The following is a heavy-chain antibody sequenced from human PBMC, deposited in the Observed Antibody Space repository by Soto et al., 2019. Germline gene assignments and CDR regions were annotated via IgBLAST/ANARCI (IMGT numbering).Heavy chain of an antibody. J-gene: IGHJ5*02. D-gene: IGHD1-26*01. Sequence: PSETLSLTCTVSGDSINTGDYYWSWLRQPPRKGLEWIGYIYYTGSTYYNPSLKSQFTISIDTSKTQFSLKVNSVTAADTAVYYCARITLLQGGSFDPWGQGTLVTVSS. CDR1: GDSINTGDYY. CDR3: ARITLLQGGSFDP. CDR2: IYYTGST. V-gene: IGHV4-30-4*01.